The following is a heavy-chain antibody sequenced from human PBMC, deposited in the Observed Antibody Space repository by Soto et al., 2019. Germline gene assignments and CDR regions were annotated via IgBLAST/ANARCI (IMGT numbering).Heavy chain of an antibody. Sequence: SETLSLTCSVSGGSMNGYYWSWIRQTPGQGLEWLGFIYFSGSTRYNPSLMSRLTISLDKSKRQFSMSLSSVTAADTAVYYCARSVAAPGTNIDFWGQGTLVTVSS. D-gene: IGHD6-13*01. CDR3: ARSVAAPGTNIDF. CDR1: GGSMNGYY. J-gene: IGHJ4*02. CDR2: IYFSGST. V-gene: IGHV4-4*09.